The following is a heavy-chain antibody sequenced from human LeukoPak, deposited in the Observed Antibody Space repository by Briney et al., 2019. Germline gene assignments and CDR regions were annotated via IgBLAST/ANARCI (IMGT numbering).Heavy chain of an antibody. CDR3: AKMGRDGYYYYGMDV. Sequence: ITPPGATTYYAASVKGRFTISTDNSKNTLYLQMNSLRAEDTGVYYCAKMGRDGYYYYGMDVWGQATTVTVSS. CDR2: ITPPGATT. D-gene: IGHD1-26*01. J-gene: IGHJ6*02. V-gene: IGHV3-23*01.